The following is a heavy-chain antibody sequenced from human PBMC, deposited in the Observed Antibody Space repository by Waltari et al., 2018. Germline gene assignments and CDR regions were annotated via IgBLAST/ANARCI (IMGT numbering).Heavy chain of an antibody. D-gene: IGHD6-6*01. Sequence: EVQLVQSGAEVKKPGESLKISCKGSGYRFTSYWIGWVRQMPGKGLEWLGIIYPGDSDTTYSPSFQGQVTISADKSISTAYLQWSSLKASDTAMYYCARRGIAARRTGEYYFDYWGQGTLVTVSS. CDR1: GYRFTSYW. J-gene: IGHJ4*02. CDR3: ARRGIAARRTGEYYFDY. V-gene: IGHV5-51*03. CDR2: IYPGDSDT.